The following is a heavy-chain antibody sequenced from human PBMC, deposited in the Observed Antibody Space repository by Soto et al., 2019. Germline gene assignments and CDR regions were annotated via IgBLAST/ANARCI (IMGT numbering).Heavy chain of an antibody. D-gene: IGHD3-16*01. J-gene: IGHJ4*02. Sequence: ASVKVSCKASGGTFSNYAISWVRQAPGQGLEWMGGIIPIFNTANYAQKFQGRVTITADKSTGTAYMELSSLRSEDTAVYYCAREGVYYDYVWGTYRTTPYYFDYWGQGTLVTVSS. CDR2: IIPIFNTA. CDR3: AREGVYYDYVWGTYRTTPYYFDY. V-gene: IGHV1-69*06. CDR1: GGTFSNYA.